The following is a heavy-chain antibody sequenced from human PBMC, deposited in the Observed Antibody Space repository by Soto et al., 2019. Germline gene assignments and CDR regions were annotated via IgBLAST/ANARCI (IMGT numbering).Heavy chain of an antibody. CDR1: GYSFTSYW. CDR2: IYPGDSDT. Sequence: PGESLKISCKGSGYSFTSYWIGWVRQMPGKGLEWMGIIYPGDSDTRYSPSFQGQVTISADKSISTAYLQWSSLKASDTAMYYCAGLGIAVAGTYGMDVWGQGTTVTVSS. CDR3: AGLGIAVAGTYGMDV. D-gene: IGHD6-19*01. J-gene: IGHJ6*02. V-gene: IGHV5-51*01.